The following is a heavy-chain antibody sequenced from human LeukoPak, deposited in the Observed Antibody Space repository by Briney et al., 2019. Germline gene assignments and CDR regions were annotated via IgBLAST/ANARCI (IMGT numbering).Heavy chain of an antibody. CDR3: ASGDDGYNYAFDI. CDR1: GYTFTSYG. CDR2: ISAYNGNT. Sequence: ASVKVSCKASGYTFTSYGISWVRQAPGQGLEWMGWISAYNGNTNYAQKFQGRVTMTRDTSISTAYMELSRLRSDDTAVYYCASGDDGYNYAFDIWGQGTMVTVSS. J-gene: IGHJ3*02. D-gene: IGHD5-24*01. V-gene: IGHV1-18*01.